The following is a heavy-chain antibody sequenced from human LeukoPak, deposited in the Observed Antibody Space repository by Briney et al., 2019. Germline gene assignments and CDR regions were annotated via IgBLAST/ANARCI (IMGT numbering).Heavy chain of an antibody. CDR1: GFTFSSYG. CDR3: AAEFGLLNRLFDV. Sequence: PGGSLRLSCAASGFTFSSYGMHWVRQAPGKGLEWVAFIRCDGSNKYYADSVKGRFTISRDNSKNPLYLQMNSLRAEDTAVYYCAAEFGLLNRLFDVWGQGTMVTVSS. V-gene: IGHV3-30*02. J-gene: IGHJ4*02. CDR2: IRCDGSNK. D-gene: IGHD3-16*01.